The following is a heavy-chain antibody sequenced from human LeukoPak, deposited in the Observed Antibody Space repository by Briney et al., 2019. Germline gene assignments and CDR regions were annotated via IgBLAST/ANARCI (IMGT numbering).Heavy chain of an antibody. Sequence: ASVKVPCKAAGYTFTGYYIHWVRQAPGQGLEWMGWINPNTGGTEYAQKFQGRVTMTRDTSISTAYMELSRLTSDDTAVYFCVLGGGTERPLGQGTLITVSS. J-gene: IGHJ5*02. D-gene: IGHD3-16*01. CDR2: INPNTGGT. V-gene: IGHV1-2*02. CDR1: GYTFTGYY. CDR3: VLGGGTERP.